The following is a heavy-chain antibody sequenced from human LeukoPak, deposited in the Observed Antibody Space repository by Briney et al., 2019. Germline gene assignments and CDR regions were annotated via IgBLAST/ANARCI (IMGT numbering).Heavy chain of an antibody. V-gene: IGHV1-69*05. Sequence: SVKVSCKASGGTFSSYAISWVRQAPGQGLEWMGGIIPIFGTANYAQKFQGRVTITTDESTSTAYMELSSLRSEDTAVYYCARVGSSRGPFDYWGQGTLVTVSS. J-gene: IGHJ4*02. D-gene: IGHD3-10*01. CDR2: IIPIFGTA. CDR3: ARVGSSRGPFDY. CDR1: GGTFSSYA.